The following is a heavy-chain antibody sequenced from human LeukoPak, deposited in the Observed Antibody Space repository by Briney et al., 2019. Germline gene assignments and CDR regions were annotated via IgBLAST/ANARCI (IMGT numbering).Heavy chain of an antibody. CDR2: ISYDGSNK. J-gene: IGHJ4*02. V-gene: IGHV3-30*18. D-gene: IGHD2-2*01. CDR3: AKGPWDIVVVPAAMRFDY. CDR1: GFTFSSYG. Sequence: TGGSLRLSCAASGFTFSSYGMHWVRQAPGKGLEWVAVISYDGSNKYYADSVKGRFTISRDNSKNTLYLQMNSLRAEDTAVYYCAKGPWDIVVVPAAMRFDYWGQGTLVTVSS.